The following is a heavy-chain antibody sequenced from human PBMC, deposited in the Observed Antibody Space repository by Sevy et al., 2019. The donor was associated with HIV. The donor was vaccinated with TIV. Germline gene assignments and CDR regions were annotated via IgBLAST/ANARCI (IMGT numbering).Heavy chain of an antibody. CDR2: IYHSGST. Sequence: KQSQTLSLTCTVSGGSISSGDYYWTWIRQPPGKGLEWIGYIYHSGSTYYNPSLKSRLSISVDTSMNQFSLRLSSVTAADTAVYYWARDPPRRYYDSRGYWDGKAFDIWGQGTMVTVSS. V-gene: IGHV4-30-4*01. D-gene: IGHD3-22*01. J-gene: IGHJ3*02. CDR1: GGSISSGDYY. CDR3: ARDPPRRYYDSRGYWDGKAFDI.